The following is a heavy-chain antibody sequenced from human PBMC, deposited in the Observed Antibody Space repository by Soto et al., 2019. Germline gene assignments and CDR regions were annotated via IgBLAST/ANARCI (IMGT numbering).Heavy chain of an antibody. V-gene: IGHV3-23*01. CDR2: ISGGGDGT. CDR1: GFPFGNYA. J-gene: IGHJ4*02. Sequence: EVHLLESGGGMVQPGGSLRLSCTASGFPFGNYAMYWVRQAPGKGLEWVSGISGGGDGTNYADSVKGRFTVSRDNSRNTMYLQMNSLRADDTAVYYCAKEPRLRLAYWGQGTLVTVSS. D-gene: IGHD4-17*01. CDR3: AKEPRLRLAY.